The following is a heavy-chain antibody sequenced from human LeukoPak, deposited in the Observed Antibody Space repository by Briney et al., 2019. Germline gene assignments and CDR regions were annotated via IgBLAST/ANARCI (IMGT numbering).Heavy chain of an antibody. CDR2: IYYSGST. D-gene: IGHD1-14*01. J-gene: IGHJ5*02. CDR1: GGSISRYY. V-gene: IGHV4-59*08. Sequence: KPSETLSLTCTVSGGSISRYYWSWIRQPPGKGLEWIGYIYYSGSTNYNPSLKSRVTISVDASKNQFSLKLISVTAADTAVYYCARQTTRRNWFDPWGQGTLVTVSS. CDR3: ARQTTRRNWFDP.